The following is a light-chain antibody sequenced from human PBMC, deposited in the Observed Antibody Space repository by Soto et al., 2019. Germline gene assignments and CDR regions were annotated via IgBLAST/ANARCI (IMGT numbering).Light chain of an antibody. CDR2: AAS. CDR3: QQADSFPLS. CDR1: QGISTS. J-gene: IGKJ4*01. Sequence: DIQMTQSPSSVSASVGDGVTITCRASQGISTSLVWYQQKPGKAPKLLIYAASSLQSGVPSRFSGSGYGTDFTLTISSLQPEDFATYYCQQADSFPLSFGGGTKVDIK. V-gene: IGKV1-12*01.